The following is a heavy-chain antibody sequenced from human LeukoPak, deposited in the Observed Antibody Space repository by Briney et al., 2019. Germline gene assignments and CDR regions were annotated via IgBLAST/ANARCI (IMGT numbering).Heavy chain of an antibody. V-gene: IGHV4-59*02. D-gene: IGHD3-16*01. J-gene: IGHJ4*02. CDR1: GGSVSTYY. CDR3: ARGLYASDY. CDR2: FYYSGST. Sequence: SETLSLTCTVSGGSVSTYYWTWIRQPPGKGLEWIGSFYYSGSTNYNPSLKSRVTISVDTSKNQFSLKLSSVTAADTAVYYCARGLYASDYWGQGTLVTVSS.